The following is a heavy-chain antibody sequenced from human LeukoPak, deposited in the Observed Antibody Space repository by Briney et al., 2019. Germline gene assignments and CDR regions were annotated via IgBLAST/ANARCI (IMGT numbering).Heavy chain of an antibody. CDR2: INHSGST. D-gene: IGHD3-10*01. CDR3: ARARAGRPHDDAFDI. J-gene: IGHJ3*02. CDR1: GGSFSGYY. V-gene: IGHV4-34*01. Sequence: PSETLSLTCAVYGGSFSGYYWSWIRQPPGKGLEWIGEINHSGSTNYNPSLKSRVTISVDTSKNQFSLKLSSVTAADTAVYYCARARAGRPHDDAFDIWGQGTMVTVSS.